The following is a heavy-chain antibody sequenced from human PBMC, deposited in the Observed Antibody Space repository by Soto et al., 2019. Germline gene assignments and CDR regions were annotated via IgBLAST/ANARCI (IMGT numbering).Heavy chain of an antibody. CDR3: ERGVAGSGLDL. Sequence: SQTLSLTCVISGDSVSSNTAAWNWIRSSPSRGLEWLGRTYYRSNWRHDYAVSVRSRITVNPDTPKNHFSLQLNSVTPDDTAVYYCERGVAGSGLDLWGQGTLVTVYS. V-gene: IGHV6-1*01. J-gene: IGHJ5*02. CDR2: TYYRSNWRH. CDR1: GDSVSSNTAA. D-gene: IGHD6-19*01.